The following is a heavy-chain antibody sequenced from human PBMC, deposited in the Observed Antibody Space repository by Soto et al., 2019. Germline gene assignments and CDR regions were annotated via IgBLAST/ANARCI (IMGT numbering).Heavy chain of an antibody. Sequence: GGSLRLSCAASGLTFINYAMTWVRQAPGKGLEWVSAISGYGDATYYADSVKGRFTISRDNSGNTLYLQMSNLRAEDTAVYYCATPASSSGYVYPFDYWGQGTLVTVSS. D-gene: IGHD3-9*01. J-gene: IGHJ4*02. V-gene: IGHV3-23*01. CDR3: ATPASSSGYVYPFDY. CDR1: GLTFINYA. CDR2: ISGYGDAT.